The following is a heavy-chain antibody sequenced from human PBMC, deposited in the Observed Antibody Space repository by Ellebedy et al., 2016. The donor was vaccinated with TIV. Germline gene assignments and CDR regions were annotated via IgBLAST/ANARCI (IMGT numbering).Heavy chain of an antibody. CDR1: GYTFTGYY. CDR2: INPNSGGT. V-gene: IGHV1-2*02. J-gene: IGHJ4*02. D-gene: IGHD5-18*01. Sequence: GESLKISXKASGYTFTGYYMHWVRQAPGQGLEWMGWINPNSGGTNYAQKFQGRVTMTRDTSISTAYMELSRLRSDDTAVYYCARDPAVDTAMVTDYWGQGTLVTVSS. CDR3: ARDPAVDTAMVTDY.